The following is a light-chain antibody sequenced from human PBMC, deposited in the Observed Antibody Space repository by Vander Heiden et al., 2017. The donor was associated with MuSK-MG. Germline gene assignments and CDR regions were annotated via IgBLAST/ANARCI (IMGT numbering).Light chain of an antibody. V-gene: IGKV1-39*01. CDR1: QSISSY. CDR2: AAS. J-gene: IGKJ4*01. CDR3: QQNDCNLTNT. Sequence: DIQMTHSPSSLSASVGDRVTITRRASQSISSYLNWYQQKPGKAPKLLIYAASSWQRGVPSRFSGSRYETDFTLTISSRQPEDFASYYCQQNDCNLTNTFGGGTKVEIK.